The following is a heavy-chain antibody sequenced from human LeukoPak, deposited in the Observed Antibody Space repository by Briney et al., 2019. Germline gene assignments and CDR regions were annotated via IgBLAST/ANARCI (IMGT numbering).Heavy chain of an antibody. Sequence: GGSLRLSCAASGFTFSSYGMHWVRQAPGKGLEWVAVIWYVGSNKYYADSVKGRFTISRDNSKNTLYLQMNSLRAEDTAVYYCARGYYDILTGSYYYGMDVWGKGTTVTVSS. D-gene: IGHD3-9*01. CDR3: ARGYYDILTGSYYYGMDV. CDR1: GFTFSSYG. CDR2: IWYVGSNK. V-gene: IGHV3-33*01. J-gene: IGHJ6*04.